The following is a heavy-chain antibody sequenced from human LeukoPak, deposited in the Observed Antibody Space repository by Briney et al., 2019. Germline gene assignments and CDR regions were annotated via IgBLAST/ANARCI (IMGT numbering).Heavy chain of an antibody. D-gene: IGHD3-22*01. Sequence: GRSLRLSCAASGFTFSSHGMHWVRQAPGKGLEWVAVIWYDGSHKHHADSVKGRFTISRDNSENTLYLQMNSLRAEDTAVYYCAKAPYDSSGYYYTPFDYWGQGTLVTVSS. CDR3: AKAPYDSSGYYYTPFDY. CDR1: GFTFSSHG. V-gene: IGHV3-33*06. CDR2: IWYDGSHK. J-gene: IGHJ4*02.